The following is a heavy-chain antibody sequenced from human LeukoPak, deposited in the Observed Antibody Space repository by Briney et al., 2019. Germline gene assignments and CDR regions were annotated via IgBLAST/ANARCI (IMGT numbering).Heavy chain of an antibody. CDR2: IRCDGTIK. V-gene: IGHV3-30*02. CDR1: GFTFSNYA. D-gene: IGHD4-17*01. CDR3: AKDPLTCGDYGWYFDL. J-gene: IGHJ2*01. Sequence: GGSLRLSCAASGFTFSNYAMHWVRQAPGKGLEWVAFIRCDGTIKYYADSVKGRFTISRDNSKSTVYLHMDSLRPEDTAHYYCAKDPLTCGDYGWYFDLWGRGTLVTVSS.